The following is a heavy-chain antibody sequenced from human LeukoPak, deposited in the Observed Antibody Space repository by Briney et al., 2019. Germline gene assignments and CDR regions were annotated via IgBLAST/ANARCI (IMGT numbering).Heavy chain of an antibody. CDR1: GYTFTSYG. V-gene: IGHV1-18*01. CDR3: ARDLRPFGQQLPNWFDP. Sequence: ASVKVSCKASGYTFTSYGISWVRQAPGQGLEWMGWISAYNGNTNYAQKLQGRVTMTTDTSTSTAYMELRSPRSDDTAVYYCARDLRPFGQQLPNWFDPWGQGTLVTVSS. CDR2: ISAYNGNT. D-gene: IGHD6-13*01. J-gene: IGHJ5*02.